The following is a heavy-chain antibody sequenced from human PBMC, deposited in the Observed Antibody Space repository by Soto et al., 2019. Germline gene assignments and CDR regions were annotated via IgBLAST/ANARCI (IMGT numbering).Heavy chain of an antibody. V-gene: IGHV3-30*19. Sequence: GGSLRLSCVASGFTFSNFGMHWVRQAPGKGLEWVAVISYDGSNKYYADSVKGRFTISRDNSKNTLYLQMNSLRAEDTAVYYCARVGYYDFWSGWSYYYYGMDVWGQGTTVTVSS. CDR2: ISYDGSNK. D-gene: IGHD3-3*01. CDR3: ARVGYYDFWSGWSYYYYGMDV. CDR1: GFTFSNFG. J-gene: IGHJ6*02.